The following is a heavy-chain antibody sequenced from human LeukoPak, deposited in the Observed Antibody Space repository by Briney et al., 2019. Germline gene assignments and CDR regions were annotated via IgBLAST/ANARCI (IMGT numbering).Heavy chain of an antibody. D-gene: IGHD3-10*01. Sequence: SETLSLTCAVSGYSISNGYYWGWIRQPPGKGLEFIASIYRSGSTYFNPSLRSRVTISSDTSKNQFSLKLSSVTAADTAVYYCARLWFGESTRDAFDIWGQGTMVTVSS. J-gene: IGHJ3*02. CDR2: IYRSGST. CDR1: GYSISNGYY. V-gene: IGHV4-38-2*01. CDR3: ARLWFGESTRDAFDI.